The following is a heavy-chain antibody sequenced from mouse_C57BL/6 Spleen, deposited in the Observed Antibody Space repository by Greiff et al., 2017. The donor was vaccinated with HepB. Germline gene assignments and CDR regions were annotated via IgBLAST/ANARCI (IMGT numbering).Heavy chain of an antibody. D-gene: IGHD3-2*02. J-gene: IGHJ4*01. V-gene: IGHV1-53*01. CDR3: ARDSSGSYAMDY. CDR2: INPSNGGT. Sequence: QVQLQQPGTELVKPGASVKLSCKASGYTFTSYWMHWVKQRPGQGLEWIGNINPSNGGTNYNEKFKSKATLTVDKSSSTAYMQLSSLTSEDSEVYYCARDSSGSYAMDYWVQGTSVTVSS. CDR1: GYTFTSYW.